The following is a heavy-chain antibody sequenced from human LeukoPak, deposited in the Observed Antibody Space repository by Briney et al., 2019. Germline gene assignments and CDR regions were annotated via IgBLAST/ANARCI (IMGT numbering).Heavy chain of an antibody. J-gene: IGHJ6*02. CDR1: GFTFSSYA. CDR2: ISGSGNST. CDR3: ARETVTTEYYYYGMDV. Sequence: GGSLRLSCAASGFTFSSYAMTWVRQAPGKGLEWVSAISGSGNSTYYADSVKGRFTISRDNSKNTLYLQMNSLRAEDTAVYYCARETVTTEYYYYGMDVWGQGTTVTVSS. D-gene: IGHD4-17*01. V-gene: IGHV3-23*01.